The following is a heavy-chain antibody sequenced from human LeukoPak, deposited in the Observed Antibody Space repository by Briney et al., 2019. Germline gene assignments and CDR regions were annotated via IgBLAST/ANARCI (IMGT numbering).Heavy chain of an antibody. D-gene: IGHD1-20*01. V-gene: IGHV3-23*01. CDR1: GFNFRTYG. Sequence: AGGSLRLSCAASGFNFRTYGMHWVRQAPGKGLEWVSAISGSGGSTYYADSVKGRFTISRDNSKNTLYLQMNSLRAEDTAVYYCAKKMALTGTSYFDYWGQGTLVTVSS. CDR3: AKKMALTGTSYFDY. J-gene: IGHJ4*02. CDR2: ISGSGGST.